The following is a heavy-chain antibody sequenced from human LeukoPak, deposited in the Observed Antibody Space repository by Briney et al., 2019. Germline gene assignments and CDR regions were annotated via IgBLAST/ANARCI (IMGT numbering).Heavy chain of an antibody. V-gene: IGHV3-30*18. CDR2: ISYDGSNK. D-gene: IGHD6-13*01. Sequence: GGSLRLSCAASGFTFSSYGMHWVRQAPGKGLEWVAVISYDGSNKYYADSVKGRFTISRDNSKNTLYLQMNSLRAEDTAVYYCAKDYSAAASPSPSWFDPWGQGTLVTVSS. CDR1: GFTFSSYG. J-gene: IGHJ5*02. CDR3: AKDYSAAASPSPSWFDP.